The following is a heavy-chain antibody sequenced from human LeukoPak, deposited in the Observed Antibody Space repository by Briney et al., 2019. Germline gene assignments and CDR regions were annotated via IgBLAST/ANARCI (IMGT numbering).Heavy chain of an antibody. CDR1: GGSISSYY. J-gene: IGHJ4*02. CDR2: IFYSGST. CDR3: ARGGSTVTAFASFDY. D-gene: IGHD4-11*01. V-gene: IGHV4-59*01. Sequence: PSETLSLTCIVSGGSISSYYWSWLRQPPGKGLEWIGHIFYSGSTNYNPFPDSRVTISVDTSKNQLSLKLNSVTAADTAVYYCARGGSTVTAFASFDYWGQGTLVTVSS.